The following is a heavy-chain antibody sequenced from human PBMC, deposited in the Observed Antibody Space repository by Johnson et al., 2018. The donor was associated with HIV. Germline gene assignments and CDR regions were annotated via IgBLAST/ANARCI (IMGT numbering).Heavy chain of an antibody. CDR2: ISYGGNNK. V-gene: IGHV3-30-3*01. J-gene: IGHJ3*02. CDR1: GFTFSSYA. Sequence: VQLVESGGGVVQPGRSLRLSCAASGFTFSSYAMHWVRQAPGKGLEWVAVISYGGNNKYYADSVKGRFTISRDNSLYLQMNSLRPEDTGFYYCAREGSSSRAFDIWGQGTMVTVSS. CDR3: AREGSSSRAFDI. D-gene: IGHD6-6*01.